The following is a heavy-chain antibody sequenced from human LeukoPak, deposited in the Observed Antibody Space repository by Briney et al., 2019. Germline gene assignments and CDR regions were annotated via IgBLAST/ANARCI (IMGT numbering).Heavy chain of an antibody. V-gene: IGHV3-21*01. J-gene: IGHJ4*02. Sequence: NTGGSLRLSCAASGFTFSSYSMNWVRQAPGKGLEWVSSISSSSSYIYYAGSVKGRFTISRDNAKNSLYLQMNSLRAEDTAVYYCARDSIITIFGVVIRLDYWGQGTLVTVSS. D-gene: IGHD3-3*01. CDR3: ARDSIITIFGVVIRLDY. CDR1: GFTFSSYS. CDR2: ISSSSSYI.